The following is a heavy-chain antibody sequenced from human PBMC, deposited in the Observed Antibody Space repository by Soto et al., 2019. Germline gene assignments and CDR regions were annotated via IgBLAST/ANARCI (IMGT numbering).Heavy chain of an antibody. Sequence: GGSLRLSCAASGFTFSNAWMTWVRQTPGKGLEWLGRIKSKTDGGTTYYAAPVKGRFTISRDDSRNVVCLQMNSLKTEDTAVYYCTTTGTIDYWGQGTLVTVSS. CDR3: TTTGTIDY. V-gene: IGHV3-15*01. CDR1: GFTFSNAW. D-gene: IGHD1-1*01. J-gene: IGHJ4*02. CDR2: IKSKTDGGTT.